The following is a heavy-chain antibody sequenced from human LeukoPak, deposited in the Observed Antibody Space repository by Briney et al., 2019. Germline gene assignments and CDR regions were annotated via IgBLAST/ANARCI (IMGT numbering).Heavy chain of an antibody. Sequence: KPSETLSLTCTVPGGSISSYYWSWLRQPPGKGLEWIGYIYYSGSTNYNPSLKSRVTISVDTSKNQSSLKLSSVTAADTAVYYCARETVGGAFDIWGQGTMVTVSS. CDR1: GGSISSYY. J-gene: IGHJ3*02. V-gene: IGHV4-59*01. CDR3: ARETVGGAFDI. D-gene: IGHD1-26*01. CDR2: IYYSGST.